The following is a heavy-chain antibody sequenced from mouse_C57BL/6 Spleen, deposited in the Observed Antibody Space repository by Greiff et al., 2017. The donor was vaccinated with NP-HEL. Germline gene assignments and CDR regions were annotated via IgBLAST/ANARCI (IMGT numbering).Heavy chain of an antibody. CDR3: ARPATMVTTYAMDY. D-gene: IGHD2-2*01. CDR1: GFTFSDYG. J-gene: IGHJ4*01. Sequence: EVQRVESGGGLVKPGGSLKLSCAASGFTFSDYGMHWVRQAPEKGLEWVAYISSGSSTIYYADTVKGRFTISRDNAKNTLFLQMTSLSSEDTAMYYCARPATMVTTYAMDYWGQGTSVTVSS. CDR2: ISSGSSTI. V-gene: IGHV5-17*01.